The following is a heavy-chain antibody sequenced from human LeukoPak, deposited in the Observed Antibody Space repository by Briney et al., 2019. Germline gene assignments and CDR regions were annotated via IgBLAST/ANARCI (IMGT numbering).Heavy chain of an antibody. CDR3: AREVGYGERTCFDY. D-gene: IGHD4-17*01. Sequence: SETLSLTCTVSGGSISSYYWSWIRQPPGKGLEWIGFMFYSGSTNYNPSLKSRVTISVDTSKNQFSLKLSSVTAADTAVYYCAREVGYGERTCFDYWGQGTLVTVSS. CDR2: MFYSGST. J-gene: IGHJ4*02. CDR1: GGSISSYY. V-gene: IGHV4-59*12.